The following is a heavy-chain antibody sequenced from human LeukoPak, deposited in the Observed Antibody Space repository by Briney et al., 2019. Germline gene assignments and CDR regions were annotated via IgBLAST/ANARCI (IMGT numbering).Heavy chain of an antibody. Sequence: ASVKVSCKVSGYTLTELSMHWVRQAPGKGLEWMGGFDPEDGETIYAQKFQGRVTMTEDTSTDTADMELSSLRSEDTAVYYCACRPISLRGYSYDFDYWGQGTLVTVSS. CDR2: FDPEDGET. J-gene: IGHJ4*02. CDR3: ACRPISLRGYSYDFDY. CDR1: GYTLTELS. V-gene: IGHV1-24*01. D-gene: IGHD5-18*01.